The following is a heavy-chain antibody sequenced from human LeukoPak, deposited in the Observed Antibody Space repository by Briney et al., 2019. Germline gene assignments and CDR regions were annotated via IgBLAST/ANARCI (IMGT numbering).Heavy chain of an antibody. V-gene: IGHV3-23*01. J-gene: IGHJ3*02. CDR2: ITRSGTNT. Sequence: GGSLRLSCAASGITLNIFAMNWVRQAPGKGLEWVSAITRSGTNTFYRDSVKGRFTISRDNSKNTLYLQMNSLRAEDTAVYYCAKVGIAAAEDAFDIWGQGTMVTVSS. CDR3: AKVGIAAAEDAFDI. CDR1: GITLNIFA. D-gene: IGHD6-13*01.